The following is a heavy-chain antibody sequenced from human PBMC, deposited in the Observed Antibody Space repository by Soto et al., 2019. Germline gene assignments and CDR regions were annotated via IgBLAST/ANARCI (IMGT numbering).Heavy chain of an antibody. J-gene: IGHJ4*02. CDR3: ARFYGSSAS. CDR2: INAGNGYS. D-gene: IGHD6-6*01. V-gene: IGHV1-3*01. CDR1: GYTFSSYA. Sequence: QVQLVQSGAEVKKPGASVKVSCKASGYTFSSYAIHWVRQAPGQGLEWMGWINAGNGYSEYSQKFQGRVTITRDTSASTVYLELSSLRLEDTGVFFCARFYGSSASWGQGSLLTVSS.